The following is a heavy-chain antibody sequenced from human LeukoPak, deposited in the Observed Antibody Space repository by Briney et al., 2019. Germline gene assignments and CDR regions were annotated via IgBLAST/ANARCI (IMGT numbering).Heavy chain of an antibody. V-gene: IGHV3-74*01. Sequence: GGSLRLSCAASGFTFSTYRMQWVRQAPGKGLVWVSRINNDGSSTSYADSVKGRFTISRDNAKNTLVLQMNSLRAEDTGVCFCARHLTYGGFLFCGQGTLVTVSS. CDR1: GFTFSTYR. J-gene: IGHJ4*02. CDR2: INNDGSST. D-gene: IGHD4-23*01. CDR3: ARHLTYGGFLF.